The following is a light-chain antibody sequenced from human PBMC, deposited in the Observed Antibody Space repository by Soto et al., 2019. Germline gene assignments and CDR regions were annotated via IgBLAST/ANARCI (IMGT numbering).Light chain of an antibody. V-gene: IGKV1-9*01. CDR3: QQLNTYLIT. CDR1: QGISGY. J-gene: IGKJ5*01. Sequence: IPMTQSPSTLSGSVGDRVTITCRASQGISGYLAWYQQKPGKVPKLLIYSTSTLQSGVPSRFSGSASGTEFTLSISGLQPEDFATYYCQQLNTYLITFGQGTRLE. CDR2: STS.